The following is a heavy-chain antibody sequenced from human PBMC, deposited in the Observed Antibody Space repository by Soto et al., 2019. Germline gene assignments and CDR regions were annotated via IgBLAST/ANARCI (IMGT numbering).Heavy chain of an antibody. CDR3: AKLPHYDFWSGYSFDY. CDR1: GFTFDDYG. V-gene: IGHV3-30*18. CDR2: ISYDGTNK. J-gene: IGHJ4*02. Sequence: TGGSLRLSCAASGFTFDDYGMHWVRQAPGKGLEWVALISYDGTNKYYADSVKGRFTISRDNSKNTLFLQINSLRAEDTAVYYCAKLPHYDFWSGYSFDYWGQGTLVTVSS. D-gene: IGHD3-3*01.